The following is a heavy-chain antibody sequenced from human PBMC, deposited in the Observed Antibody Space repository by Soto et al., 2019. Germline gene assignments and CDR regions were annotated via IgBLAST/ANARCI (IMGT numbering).Heavy chain of an antibody. CDR2: IYPGDSDT. CDR1: GYSFTSYW. D-gene: IGHD2-2*02. V-gene: IGHV5-51*01. J-gene: IGHJ4*02. Sequence: GESLKISCKGSGYSFTSYWIGWVRQMPGKGLEWMGIIYPGDSDTRYSPSFQGQVTISADKSISTAYLQWSSLKASDTAMYYCARRSLLLGYCSSTSCCTLFDYWGQGTLVTVSS. CDR3: ARRSLLLGYCSSTSCCTLFDY.